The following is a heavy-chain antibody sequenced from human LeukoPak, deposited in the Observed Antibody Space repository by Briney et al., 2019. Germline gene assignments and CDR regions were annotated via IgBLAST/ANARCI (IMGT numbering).Heavy chain of an antibody. J-gene: IGHJ4*02. D-gene: IGHD3-22*01. CDR1: GGSISSYY. V-gene: IGHV4-59*01. CDR2: IYYSGST. CDR3: AGGYYDSSGYYFDY. Sequence: SETLSLTCTVSGGSISSYYWSWIRQPPGKGLEGIGDIYYSGSTNYNPSLKSRVTISVDTCKNQCSLKLSSVTAEDTAVYYWAGGYYDSSGYYFDYWGQGPLVTVSS.